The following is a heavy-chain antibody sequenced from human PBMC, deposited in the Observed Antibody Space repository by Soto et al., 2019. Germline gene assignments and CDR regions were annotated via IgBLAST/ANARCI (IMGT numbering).Heavy chain of an antibody. CDR3: AIVSPGVNTNAFYI. V-gene: IGHV4-30-2*01. Sequence: QLQLQESGSGLVKPSQTLSLTCAISGGSISSGGYSWSCIRQPPGKGLEWIGYIYNSGSTYYNPALKSQVTKAVDRSKIQLASKLGSVTAADTAVYYCAIVSPGVNTNAFYIWGRGTMV. D-gene: IGHD2-21*01. CDR2: IYNSGST. J-gene: IGHJ3*02. CDR1: GGSISSGGYS.